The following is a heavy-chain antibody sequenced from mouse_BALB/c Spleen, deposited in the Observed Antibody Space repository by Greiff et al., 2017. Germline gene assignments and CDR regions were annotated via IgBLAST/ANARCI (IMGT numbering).Heavy chain of an antibody. CDR1: GYTFTSYW. CDR3: ARHEGLCYAMDY. Sequence: QVQLQQPGAELVKPGASVKLSCKASGYTFTSYWMHWVKQRSGQGLEWIGWFYPGSGSIKYNEKFKDKATLTADKSSSTVYMELSRLTSEDSAVYFCARHEGLCYAMDYWGQGTSVTVSS. J-gene: IGHJ4*01. CDR2: FYPGSGSI. V-gene: IGHV1-62-2*01.